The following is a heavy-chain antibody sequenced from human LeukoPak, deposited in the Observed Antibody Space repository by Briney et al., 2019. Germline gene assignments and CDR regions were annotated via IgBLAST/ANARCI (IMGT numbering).Heavy chain of an antibody. CDR2: IYPRDGST. CDR1: GYTFTSYG. CDR3: ARDQEGFDY. V-gene: IGHV1-46*01. Sequence: ASVTVSCKASGYTFTSYGISWVRQAPGQGLEWMGMIYPRDGSTSYAQKFQGRVTVTRDTSTSTVHMELSSLRSEDTAVYYCARDQEGFDYWGQGTLVTVSS. J-gene: IGHJ4*02.